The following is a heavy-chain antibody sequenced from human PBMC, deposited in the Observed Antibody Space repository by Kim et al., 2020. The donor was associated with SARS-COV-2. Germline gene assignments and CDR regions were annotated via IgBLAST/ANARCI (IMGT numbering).Heavy chain of an antibody. V-gene: IGHV1-3*01. CDR2: INAGNGNT. CDR1: GYTFTSYA. D-gene: IGHD6-13*01. CDR3: ARPSIAAAGKGYDY. Sequence: ASVKVSCKASGYTFTSYAMHWVRQAPGQRLEWMGWINAGNGNTKYSQKFQDRVTNTRDTSASTAYMELSSLRSEDTAVYYCARPSIAAAGKGYDYWGQGTLIPLPS. J-gene: IGHJ4*02.